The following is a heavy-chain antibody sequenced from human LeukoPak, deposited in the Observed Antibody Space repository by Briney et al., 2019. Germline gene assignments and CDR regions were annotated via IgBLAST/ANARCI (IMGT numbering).Heavy chain of an antibody. D-gene: IGHD3-10*01. CDR3: AREKEYYYGLGVASIDY. J-gene: IGHJ4*03. V-gene: IGHV3-33*01. Sequence: KGLEWVAVIWYDGSNKYYADSVKGRFTISRDNSKNTLYLQMNSLRAEDTAVYYCAREKEYYYGLGVASIDYWGQVSLVTISS. CDR2: IWYDGSNK.